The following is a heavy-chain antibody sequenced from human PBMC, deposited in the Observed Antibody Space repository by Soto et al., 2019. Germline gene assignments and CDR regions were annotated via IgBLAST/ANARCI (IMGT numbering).Heavy chain of an antibody. CDR3: ARYSGSYWHYLDF. CDR1: GYSFTSYW. CDR2: IYPGDSDT. D-gene: IGHD1-26*01. V-gene: IGHV5-51*01. Sequence: PGESLKISCKGSGYSFTSYWIGWVRQMPGKGLEWMGIIYPGDSDTKYSSAFRGHVTISADTSVSTAYLQWRSLEATDSAIYYCARYSGSYWHYLDFWGQGTLVTVSS. J-gene: IGHJ4*02.